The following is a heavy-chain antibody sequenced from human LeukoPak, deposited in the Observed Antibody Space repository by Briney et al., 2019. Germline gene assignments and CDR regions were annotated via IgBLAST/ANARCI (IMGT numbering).Heavy chain of an antibody. J-gene: IGHJ4*02. CDR1: GFTFSSYE. D-gene: IGHD5-12*01. Sequence: GGSLRLSCAASGFTFSSYEMNWVRQAPGKGLEWVSSISSSSSYIYYADSVKGRFTISRDNAKNSLYLQMNSLRAEDTAVYYCARDSEWLRNYDYWGQGTLVTVSS. CDR2: ISSSSSYI. CDR3: ARDSEWLRNYDY. V-gene: IGHV3-21*01.